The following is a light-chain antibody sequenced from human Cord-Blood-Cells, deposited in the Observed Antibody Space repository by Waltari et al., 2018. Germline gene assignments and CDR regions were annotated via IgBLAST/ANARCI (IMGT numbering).Light chain of an antibody. Sequence: EIVMKQSSATLAVSLGERATLSCRASQSVSSNLAWYQLKPGQAPKLLIYGASTRATGIPARFSGSGSGTEFTLTISSLQSEDFAVYYCQQYNNWPPWTFGQGTKVEIK. CDR1: QSVSSN. CDR3: QQYNNWPPWT. J-gene: IGKJ1*01. CDR2: GAS. V-gene: IGKV3-15*01.